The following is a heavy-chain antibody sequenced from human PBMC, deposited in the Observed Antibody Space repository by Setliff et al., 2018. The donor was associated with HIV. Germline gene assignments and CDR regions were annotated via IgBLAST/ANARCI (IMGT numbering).Heavy chain of an antibody. J-gene: IGHJ6*02. V-gene: IGHV5-51*01. CDR1: GYSFVDFW. CDR2: IYPGDSDS. Sequence: GESLKISCHLSGYSFVDFWIGWVRQMPGKGLEWVGFIYPGDSDSRYSPSFRGQVTISADKSTTTAYLDWARLKASDTAMYYCARLKSPTPYYYYGMDVWGQGTTVTVSS. CDR3: ARLKSPTPYYYYGMDV. D-gene: IGHD4-4*01.